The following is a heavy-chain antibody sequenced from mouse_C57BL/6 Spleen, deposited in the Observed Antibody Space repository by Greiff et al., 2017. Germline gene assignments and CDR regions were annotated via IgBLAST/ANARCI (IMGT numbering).Heavy chain of an antibody. Sequence: QVQLQQPGAELVKPGASVKMSCKASGYTFTSYWITWVKQRPGQGLEWIGDIYPGSGSTNYNEKFKSKATLTVDTSSSTAYMQLSSLTSEASAVYYCARLTTVVATDWFAYWGQVTLVTVSA. CDR3: ARLTTVVATDWFAY. J-gene: IGHJ3*01. V-gene: IGHV1-55*01. CDR2: IYPGSGST. CDR1: GYTFTSYW. D-gene: IGHD1-1*01.